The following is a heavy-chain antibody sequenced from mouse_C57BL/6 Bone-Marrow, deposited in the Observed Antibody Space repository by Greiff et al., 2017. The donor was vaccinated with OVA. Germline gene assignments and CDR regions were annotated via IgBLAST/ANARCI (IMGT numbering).Heavy chain of an antibody. CDR1: GFTFTDYY. Sequence: VQLKESGPVLVKPGPSVKISCKASGFTFTDYYMHWVKQSHGKSLEWIGLVYPYNGGTSYNQKFKGKATLTVDTSSSTAYMELNSLTSEDSAVYYCARSVYYSNFPPSYWGQGTTLTVSS. CDR2: VYPYNGGT. V-gene: IGHV1-36*01. D-gene: IGHD2-5*01. CDR3: ARSVYYSNFPPSY. J-gene: IGHJ2*01.